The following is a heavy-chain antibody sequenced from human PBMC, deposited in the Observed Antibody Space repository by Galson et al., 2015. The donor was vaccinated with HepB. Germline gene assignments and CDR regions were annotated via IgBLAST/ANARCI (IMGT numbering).Heavy chain of an antibody. CDR3: AKRGDTSTFDY. V-gene: IGHV3-23*01. D-gene: IGHD5-18*01. Sequence: SLRLSCAASGFTFSDYAMSWVRQAPGKGLEWVSTVTGSGGSTYFADSVKGRFTISRDNSKNTLYLQMNTLRAEDTAVYYCAKRGDTSTFDYWGQGTLVTVSS. CDR2: VTGSGGST. J-gene: IGHJ4*02. CDR1: GFTFSDYA.